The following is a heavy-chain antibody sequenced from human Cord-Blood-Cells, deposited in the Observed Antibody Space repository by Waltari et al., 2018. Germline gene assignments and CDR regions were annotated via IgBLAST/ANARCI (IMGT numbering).Heavy chain of an antibody. CDR1: GYTFTGYY. D-gene: IGHD5-12*01. J-gene: IGHJ4*02. Sequence: QVQLVQSGAEVKKPGASVKVSCKASGYTFTGYYMHWVRQAPGQGLEWMGWINPTSGGTNYAQKFQGRVTMTRDTSISTAYMELSRLRSDDTAVYYCARDGSGYDFDYWGQGTLVTVSS. V-gene: IGHV1-2*02. CDR2: INPTSGGT. CDR3: ARDGSGYDFDY.